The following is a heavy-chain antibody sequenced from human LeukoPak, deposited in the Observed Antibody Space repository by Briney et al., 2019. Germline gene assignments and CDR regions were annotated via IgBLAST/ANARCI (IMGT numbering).Heavy chain of an antibody. J-gene: IGHJ4*02. CDR3: AKSLPRYCSSTSCLNFDY. V-gene: IGHV3-30*02. D-gene: IGHD2-2*01. CDR1: GFTFSSYG. CDR2: IRYDGSNK. Sequence: PGGSLRLSCAASGFTFSSYGMHWVRQAPGKGLEWVAFIRYDGSNKYYADSVKGRFTISGDNSKNTLYLQMNSLRAEDTAVYYCAKSLPRYCSSTSCLNFDYWGQGTLVTVSS.